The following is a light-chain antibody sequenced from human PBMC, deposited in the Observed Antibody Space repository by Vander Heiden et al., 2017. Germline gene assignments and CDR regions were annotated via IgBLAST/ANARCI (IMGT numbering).Light chain of an antibody. Sequence: VLSHSPGTLSLSPRERATLSCRASQSVSSSYLAWYQQKPGQAHRLLIYGASSRATGIPDRFSGSGSGTDFTLTISRLEPEDFAVYYCQQYGSSPPYTFGQGTKLEIK. CDR3: QQYGSSPPYT. V-gene: IGKV3-20*01. CDR1: QSVSSSY. CDR2: GAS. J-gene: IGKJ2*01.